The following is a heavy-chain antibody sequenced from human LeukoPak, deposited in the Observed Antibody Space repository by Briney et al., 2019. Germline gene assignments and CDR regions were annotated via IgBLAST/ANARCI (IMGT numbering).Heavy chain of an antibody. V-gene: IGHV3-7*01. CDR3: ATEAVDYVWGSSAEDFDY. CDR1: GFTFSSYW. J-gene: IGHJ4*02. Sequence: SGGSLRLSCAASGFTFSSYWMSWVRQAPGKGLEWVANIKQDGSEKYYVDSVKGRFTISRDNAKNSLYLQMNSLRAEDTAVYYCATEAVDYVWGSSAEDFDYWGQGTLVTVSS. D-gene: IGHD3-16*01. CDR2: IKQDGSEK.